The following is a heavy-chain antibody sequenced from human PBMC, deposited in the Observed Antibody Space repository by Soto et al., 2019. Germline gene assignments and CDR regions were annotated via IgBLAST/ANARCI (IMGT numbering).Heavy chain of an antibody. V-gene: IGHV3-23*01. D-gene: IGHD5-18*01. Sequence: GGSLRLSCAASGFTFSNNAMSWVRQAPGKGLEWVSSISGSGGNTYYAESVKGRFTISRDNSKNTLYVQINTLRAEDTAVYYCAKDRGYSYGWAKSDAFDVWGQGTMVTVSS. CDR3: AKDRGYSYGWAKSDAFDV. CDR2: ISGSGGNT. J-gene: IGHJ3*01. CDR1: GFTFSNNA.